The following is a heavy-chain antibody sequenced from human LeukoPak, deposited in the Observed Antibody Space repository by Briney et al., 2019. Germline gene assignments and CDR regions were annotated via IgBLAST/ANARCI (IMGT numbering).Heavy chain of an antibody. CDR3: AKSPTYSDSWSGYKFVDP. CDR1: GFTFSTYW. D-gene: IGHD3-3*01. Sequence: LGGSLRLSCGASGFTFSTYWMSWVRQAPGKGLEWVANIKSDGSEKYYVDSVKGRFTISRDNPKNSLYMEMNSLRVEDTAVYYCAKSPTYSDSWSGYKFVDPWGQGTLVTVSS. J-gene: IGHJ5*02. V-gene: IGHV3-7*01. CDR2: IKSDGSEK.